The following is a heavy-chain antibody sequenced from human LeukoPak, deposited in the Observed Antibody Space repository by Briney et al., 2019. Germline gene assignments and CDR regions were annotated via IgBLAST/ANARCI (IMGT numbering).Heavy chain of an antibody. Sequence: PGGSLRLSCAASGFTFSSYGMHWVRQAPGKGLEWVAVISYDGSNKYYADSVKGRFTTSRDNSKNTLYLQMNSLRAEDTAVYYCAKPKQPRGRWHSSVWSLDAFDIWGQGTMVTVSS. V-gene: IGHV3-30*18. J-gene: IGHJ3*02. CDR3: AKPKQPRGRWHSSVWSLDAFDI. D-gene: IGHD6-19*01. CDR1: GFTFSSYG. CDR2: ISYDGSNK.